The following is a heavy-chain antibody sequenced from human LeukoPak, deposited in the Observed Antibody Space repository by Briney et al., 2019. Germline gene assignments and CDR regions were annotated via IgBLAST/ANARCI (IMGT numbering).Heavy chain of an antibody. D-gene: IGHD2-21*02. Sequence: GASVKVSFKASGYTFSGYGINWVRQAPGQGLEWMGWISVINSGNTRYAQNFQGRLTMTTDTSTTTAYMELRSLRSDDTAVYYCSREFPFCGADCFSGVFDIWGQGTMVTVSS. J-gene: IGHJ3*02. V-gene: IGHV1-18*01. CDR2: ISVINSGNT. CDR3: SREFPFCGADCFSGVFDI. CDR1: GYTFSGYG.